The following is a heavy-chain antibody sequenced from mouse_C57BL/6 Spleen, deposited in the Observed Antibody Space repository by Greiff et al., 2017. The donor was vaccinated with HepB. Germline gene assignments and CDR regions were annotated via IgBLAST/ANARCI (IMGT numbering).Heavy chain of an antibody. Sequence: VMLVESGAELVKPGASVKISCKASGYAFSSYWMNWVKQRPGKGLEWIGQIYPGDGDTNYNGKFKGKATLTADKSSSTAYMQLSSLTSEDSAVYFCARSYYGSSYVYYYAMDYWGQGTSVTVSS. CDR2: IYPGDGDT. CDR1: GYAFSSYW. D-gene: IGHD1-1*01. CDR3: ARSYYGSSYVYYYAMDY. J-gene: IGHJ4*01. V-gene: IGHV1-80*01.